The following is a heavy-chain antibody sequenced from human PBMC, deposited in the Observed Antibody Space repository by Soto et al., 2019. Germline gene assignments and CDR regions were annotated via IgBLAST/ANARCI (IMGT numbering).Heavy chain of an antibody. CDR2: IPNDGGSN. J-gene: IGHJ4*02. Sequence: GGSLRLSCAASGFTFSQYAMHWVRQAPGKGLEWVAVIPNDGGSNYYADSVKGRFTISRDNSNNTLYLQMSSLGPEDTGIYYCARDGLPLPFDYWGQGSLVTVSS. CDR1: GFTFSQYA. V-gene: IGHV3-30-3*01. CDR3: ARDGLPLPFDY.